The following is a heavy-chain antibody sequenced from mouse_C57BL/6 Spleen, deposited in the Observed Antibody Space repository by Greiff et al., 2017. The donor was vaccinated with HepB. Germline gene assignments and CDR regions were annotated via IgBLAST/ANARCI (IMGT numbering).Heavy chain of an antibody. Sequence: VQLQESGPELVKPGASVKISCKASGYAFSSSWMNWVKQRPGKGLEWIGRIYPGDGDTNYNGKFKGKATLTADKSSSTAYMQLSSLTSEDSAVYFCASPEFDYWGQGTTLTVSS. V-gene: IGHV1-82*01. CDR1: GYAFSSSW. J-gene: IGHJ2*01. CDR2: IYPGDGDT. CDR3: ASPEFDY.